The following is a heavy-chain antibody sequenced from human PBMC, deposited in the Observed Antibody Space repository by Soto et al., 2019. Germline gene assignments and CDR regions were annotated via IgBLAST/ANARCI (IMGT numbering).Heavy chain of an antibody. CDR2: ISYDGSNK. CDR1: GFTFSSYA. D-gene: IGHD1-26*01. V-gene: IGHV3-30-3*01. Sequence: QVQLVESGGGVVQPGRSLRLSCAASGFTFSSYAMHWVRQAPGKGLEWVAVISYDGSNKYYADSVKGRFTISRENSKNTLYLQMNSLRAEDTAVYYCARGWELLKGWFDPWGQGTLVTVSS. CDR3: ARGWELLKGWFDP. J-gene: IGHJ5*02.